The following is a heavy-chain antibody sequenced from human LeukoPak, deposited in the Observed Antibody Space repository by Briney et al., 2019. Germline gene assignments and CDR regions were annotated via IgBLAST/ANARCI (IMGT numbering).Heavy chain of an antibody. CDR3: ASLGYQWLVPDFDY. J-gene: IGHJ4*02. CDR2: IYHSGST. CDR1: GYSISSGYY. Sequence: SETLFLTCTVSGYSISSGYYWGWIRQPPGKGLEWIGSIYHSGSTYYNPSLKSRVTISVDTSKNQFSLKLSSVTAADTAVYYCASLGYQWLVPDFDYWGQGTLVTVSS. V-gene: IGHV4-38-2*02. D-gene: IGHD6-19*01.